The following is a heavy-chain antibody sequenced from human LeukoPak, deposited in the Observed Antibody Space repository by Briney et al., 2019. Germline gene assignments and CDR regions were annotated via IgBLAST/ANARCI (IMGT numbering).Heavy chain of an antibody. CDR2: IYSDGRT. V-gene: IGHV3-53*01. CDR3: AKYVSAKGPPYALDV. Sequence: GGSLRLSCAASGFTVSTNYMSWVRQAPGKGLEWVSVIYSDGRTYYADSVKGRFTISRDNSKNTLYLQMNSLRAEDTAVYYCAKYVSAKGPPYALDVWGQGTTVTVSS. J-gene: IGHJ6*02. CDR1: GFTVSTNY. D-gene: IGHD2/OR15-2a*01.